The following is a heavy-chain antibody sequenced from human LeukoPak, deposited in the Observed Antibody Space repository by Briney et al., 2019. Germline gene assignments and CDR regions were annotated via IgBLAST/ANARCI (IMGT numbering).Heavy chain of an antibody. CDR1: GYTFTSYG. CDR2: ISTYNDNT. CDR3: ARASVSNYYYYYGMDV. V-gene: IGHV1-18*01. J-gene: IGHJ6*02. Sequence: ASVKVSCKASGYTFTSYGITWVRQAPGQGLEWMGWISTYNDNTNYAQKPQGRVTMTTDTSTSTAYMELRSLRSDDTAVYYCARASVSNYYYYYGMDVWGQGTTVTVSS. D-gene: IGHD2-8*01.